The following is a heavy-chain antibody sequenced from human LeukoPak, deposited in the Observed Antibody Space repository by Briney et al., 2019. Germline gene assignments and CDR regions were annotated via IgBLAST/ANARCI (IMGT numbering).Heavy chain of an antibody. J-gene: IGHJ5*02. D-gene: IGHD1-26*01. Sequence: GGSLRLSCAASGFTFSDYYMSWIRQAPGKGLEWVSYISSSGSTIYYADSVKGRFTISRDNAKNSLYLQMNSLRAEDTAVYYCARDGVPGMYSGSHNWFDPWGQGTLVTVSS. V-gene: IGHV3-11*01. CDR1: GFTFSDYY. CDR3: ARDGVPGMYSGSHNWFDP. CDR2: ISSSGSTI.